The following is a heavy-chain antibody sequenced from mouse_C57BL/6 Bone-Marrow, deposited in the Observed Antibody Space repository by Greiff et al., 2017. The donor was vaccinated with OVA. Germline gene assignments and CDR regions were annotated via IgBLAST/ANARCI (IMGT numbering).Heavy chain of an antibody. CDR3: ASDYGNYDYAMDY. D-gene: IGHD2-1*01. CDR2: IYPSDSET. J-gene: IGHJ4*01. CDR1: GYTFTSYW. Sequence: VQLQQPGAELVRPGSSVKLSCKASGYTFTSYWMDWVKQRPGQGLEWIGNIYPSDSETHYNQKFKDKATLTVDKSSSTAYMQLSSLTSEDSAVYYCASDYGNYDYAMDYWGQGTAVTVTS. V-gene: IGHV1-61*01.